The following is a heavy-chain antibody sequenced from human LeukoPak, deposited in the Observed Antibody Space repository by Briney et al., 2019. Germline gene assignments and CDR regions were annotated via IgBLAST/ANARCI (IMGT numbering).Heavy chain of an antibody. J-gene: IGHJ4*02. CDR2: ISGSGGGT. D-gene: IGHD3-22*01. Sequence: GGSLRLSCAASGFTFSAYAMTWVRQAPGKGLEWVSGISGSGGGTYYADSVKGRFTISRDNSKSTVYMQVNSLRDEDTAVYYCAEGYDSSGYYYFDYWGQGTLVTVSS. V-gene: IGHV3-23*01. CDR3: AEGYDSSGYYYFDY. CDR1: GFTFSAYA.